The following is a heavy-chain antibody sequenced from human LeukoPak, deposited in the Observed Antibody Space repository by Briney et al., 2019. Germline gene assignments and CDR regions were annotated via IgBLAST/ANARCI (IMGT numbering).Heavy chain of an antibody. V-gene: IGHV3-33*01. CDR2: IRYDGSKK. Sequence: GGSLRLSCAASGFTFSKYGMHWVRQVPGKGLEWVALIRYDGSKKDYGDSVKGRFTISRDNSKNTLHLQMNSLRAEDTAVYYCARTGDTERFDYWSQGTLVTVSS. D-gene: IGHD5-18*01. CDR3: ARTGDTERFDY. CDR1: GFTFSKYG. J-gene: IGHJ4*02.